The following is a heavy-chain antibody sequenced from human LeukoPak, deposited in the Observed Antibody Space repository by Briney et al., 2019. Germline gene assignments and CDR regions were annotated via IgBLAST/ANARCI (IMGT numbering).Heavy chain of an antibody. D-gene: IGHD3-3*01. J-gene: IGHJ4*02. CDR1: GGSISSSSYY. CDR3: ARVLAKGIAIFGVVVDYYFDY. V-gene: IGHV4-39*07. Sequence: SETLSLTCTVSGGSISSSSYYWGWIRQPPGKGLEWIGSIYYSGSTYYNPSLKSRVTISVDTSKNQFSLKLSSVTAADTAVYYCARVLAKGIAIFGVVVDYYFDYWGQGTLVTVSS. CDR2: IYYSGST.